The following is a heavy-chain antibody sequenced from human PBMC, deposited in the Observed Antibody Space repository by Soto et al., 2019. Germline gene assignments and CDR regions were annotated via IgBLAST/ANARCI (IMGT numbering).Heavy chain of an antibody. CDR2: IRSKANDYAT. CDR1: GFTFSGST. J-gene: IGHJ1*01. V-gene: IGHV3-73*02. Sequence: EVQLVQSGGGLVQPGGSLKLSCAASGFTFSGSTVHWVRQASGEGLQWVGRIRSKANDYATTYIASVKGRFTISRDDSRNTAYLQMSDLKTEDTAVYYCTGGYCTDGTCYSGYFQHWGQGALVTVFS. CDR3: TGGYCTDGTCYSGYFQH. D-gene: IGHD2-15*01.